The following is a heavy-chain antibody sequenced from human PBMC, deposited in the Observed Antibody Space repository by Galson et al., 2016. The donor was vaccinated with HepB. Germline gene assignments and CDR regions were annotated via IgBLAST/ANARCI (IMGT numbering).Heavy chain of an antibody. D-gene: IGHD6-6*01. J-gene: IGHJ4*02. V-gene: IGHV3-74*01. CDR2: INSDGSST. Sequence: SLRLSCAASGFTLRSYWMHWVRQAPGKGLVWVSRINSDGSSTSYADSVKGRFTFSRDNAENTLYLHMNSLRAEDTAVYYCVRGGPSIAARRTPFDYWGQGTLVTVSS. CDR3: VRGGPSIAARRTPFDY. CDR1: GFTLRSYW.